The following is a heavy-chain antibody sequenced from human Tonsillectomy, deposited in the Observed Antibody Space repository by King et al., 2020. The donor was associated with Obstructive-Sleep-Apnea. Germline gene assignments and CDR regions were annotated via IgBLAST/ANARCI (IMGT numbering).Heavy chain of an antibody. CDR3: ATIARGLGEFHVDY. CDR1: GGSISSSSYY. V-gene: IGHV4-39*07. D-gene: IGHD3-10*01. CDR2: IYYSGST. Sequence: QLQESGPGLVKPSETLSLTCTVSGGSISSSSYYWGWIRQPPGKGLEWIGNIYYSGSTYYNPSLKSRVTITVDTSKNQFSLKLSSLTAADTAVYYCATIARGLGEFHVDYWGQGTLVTVSS. J-gene: IGHJ4*02.